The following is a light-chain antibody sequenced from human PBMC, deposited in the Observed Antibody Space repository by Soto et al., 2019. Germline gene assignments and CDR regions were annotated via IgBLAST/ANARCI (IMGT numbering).Light chain of an antibody. CDR3: ASWDVSLVV. CDR2: SNN. J-gene: IGLJ2*01. Sequence: QAVVTQPPSASGTPGQRVTISCSGSSSNIGTNTVIGYQQLPGTAPKLLIYSNNQRPSGVPDRFSGSKSGTSASLAISGLQSEDEADYYCASWDVSLVVFGGGTKLTVL. CDR1: SSNIGTNT. V-gene: IGLV1-44*01.